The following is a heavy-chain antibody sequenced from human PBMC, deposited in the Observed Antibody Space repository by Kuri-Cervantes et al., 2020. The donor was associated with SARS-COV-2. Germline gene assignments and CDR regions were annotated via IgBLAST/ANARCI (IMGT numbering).Heavy chain of an antibody. D-gene: IGHD3-3*01. J-gene: IGHJ3*02. CDR1: GFTFSSYS. Sequence: GGSLRLSCAASGFTFSSYSMNWVRQAPGKGLEWVSYISSSSSTIYYADSVKGRFTISRDNAKNSLYLQMNSLRAEDTAVYYCARVRGRNDFWSGYRERWGDAFDIWGQGTMV. CDR2: ISSSSSTI. V-gene: IGHV3-48*01. CDR3: ARVRGRNDFWSGYRERWGDAFDI.